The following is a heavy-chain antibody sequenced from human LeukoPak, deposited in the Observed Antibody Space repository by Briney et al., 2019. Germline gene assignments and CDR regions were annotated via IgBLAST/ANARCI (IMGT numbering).Heavy chain of an antibody. J-gene: IGHJ4*02. V-gene: IGHV4-31*03. CDR1: GGSISGYY. Sequence: PSETLSLTCTVSGGSISGYYWSWIRQHPGKGLEWIGYIYYSGSTYYNPSLKSRVTISVDTSKNQFSLKLSSVTAADTAVYYCARDSIAVAAGALDYWGQGTLVTVSS. D-gene: IGHD6-19*01. CDR2: IYYSGST. CDR3: ARDSIAVAAGALDY.